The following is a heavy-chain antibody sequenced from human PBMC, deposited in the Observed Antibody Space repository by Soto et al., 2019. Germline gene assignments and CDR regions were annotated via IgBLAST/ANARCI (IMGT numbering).Heavy chain of an antibody. CDR3: ATPTYYYDSSGLGAAFDI. V-gene: IGHV1-69*01. CDR1: GGTFSSYA. CDR2: IIPIFGTA. Sequence: VQLVQSGAEVKKPGSSVKVSCKASGGTFSSYAISWVRQAPGQGLEWMGGIIPIFGTANYAQKFQGRVTITADESTSTAYMELSSLRSEDTAVYYCATPTYYYDSSGLGAAFDIWGQGTMVTVSS. D-gene: IGHD3-22*01. J-gene: IGHJ3*02.